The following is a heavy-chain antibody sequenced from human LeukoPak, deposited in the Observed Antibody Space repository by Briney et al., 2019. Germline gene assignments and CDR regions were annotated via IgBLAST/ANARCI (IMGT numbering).Heavy chain of an antibody. Sequence: SETLSLTCTVSGGSISSYHWSWIRQPPGKGLEWIGYIYYSGSTYCNPSLKSRVTISVDTSKNQFSLKLSSVTAADTAVYYCARTNDYGGNRGRWFDPWGQGTLVTVSS. CDR1: GGSISSYH. J-gene: IGHJ5*02. V-gene: IGHV4-59*12. CDR2: IYYSGST. D-gene: IGHD4-23*01. CDR3: ARTNDYGGNRGRWFDP.